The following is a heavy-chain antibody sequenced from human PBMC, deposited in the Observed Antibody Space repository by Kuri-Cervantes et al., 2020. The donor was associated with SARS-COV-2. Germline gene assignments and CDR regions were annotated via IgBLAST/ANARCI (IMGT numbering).Heavy chain of an antibody. V-gene: IGHV3-23*01. D-gene: IGHD3-10*01. CDR2: ISGGGSNT. J-gene: IGHJ3*01. CDR1: GFTFSSYW. CDR3: AKVMGRNTMVRGKNPDALDF. Sequence: GESLKISCAASGFTFSSYWMSWVRQPPGKGLEWVSGISGGGSNTYYADSVKGRFTISRDNSKNTLYLQMNSLRAEDTTVYFCAKVMGRNTMVRGKNPDALDFWGQGTMVTVSS.